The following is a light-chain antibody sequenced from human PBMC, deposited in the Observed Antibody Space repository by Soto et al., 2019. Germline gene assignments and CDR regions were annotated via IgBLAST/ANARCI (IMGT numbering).Light chain of an antibody. J-gene: IGLJ3*02. Sequence: QSVLTQPPSVSGAPGQTVTISCTGSSSNIGAGYDGHWYQQLPGIAPKLLIYGNNKRPSGVPDRFSGSKSGTSASLAISGLQAEDEGDYYCQSYDSSLSGWVFGGGTQLTVL. V-gene: IGLV1-40*01. CDR3: QSYDSSLSGWV. CDR2: GNN. CDR1: SSNIGAGYD.